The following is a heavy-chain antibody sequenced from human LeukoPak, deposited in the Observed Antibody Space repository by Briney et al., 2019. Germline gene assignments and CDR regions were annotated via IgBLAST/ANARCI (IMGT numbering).Heavy chain of an antibody. V-gene: IGHV4-39*01. D-gene: IGHD2-15*01. CDR1: GGSISSSSYY. J-gene: IGHJ4*02. Sequence: SETLSLTCTVSGGSISSSSYYWGWIRQPPGKGLEWIGSIYYSGSTYYNPSLKSRVTISVDTSKNQFSLKLSSVTAADTAVYYCARHQDCSGGSCYFNYWGRGTLVTVSS. CDR3: ARHQDCSGGSCYFNY. CDR2: IYYSGST.